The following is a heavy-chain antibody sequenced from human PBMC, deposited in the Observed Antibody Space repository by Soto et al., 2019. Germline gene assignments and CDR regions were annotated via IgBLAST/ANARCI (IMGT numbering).Heavy chain of an antibody. CDR3: AGIGEDVYYGMDV. V-gene: IGHV4-4*07. CDR1: GGSMRSYY. CDR2: IYSRGDT. D-gene: IGHD2-21*01. Sequence: SETLSLTCSVSGGSMRSYYWNWLRQPAGKGLEWIVRIYSRGDTNYNPSVKSRVTMSVDTSTNEFSLRLNSVTAADTAVYYCAGIGEDVYYGMDVWGQGTTVTVSS. J-gene: IGHJ6*02.